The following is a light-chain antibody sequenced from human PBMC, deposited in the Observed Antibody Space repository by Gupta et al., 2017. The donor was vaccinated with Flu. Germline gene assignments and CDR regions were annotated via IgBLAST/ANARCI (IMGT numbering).Light chain of an antibody. CDR1: NLGREN. J-gene: IGLJ2*01. CDR3: QVWCWRGDTDVV. Sequence: NNLGRENGSWYQQKAGQAPVLVVLDDSDRPSGIPDRYPGSKSGNTATLTLRRVEAGGEADYYCQVWCWRGDTDVVFGGGTRLTVI. CDR2: DDS. V-gene: IGLV3-21*02.